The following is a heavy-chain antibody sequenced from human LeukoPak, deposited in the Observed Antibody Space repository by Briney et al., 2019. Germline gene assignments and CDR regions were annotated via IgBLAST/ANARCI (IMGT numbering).Heavy chain of an antibody. D-gene: IGHD2-21*02. J-gene: IGHJ2*01. V-gene: IGHV3-21*04. CDR3: ARDSCAGDCYSYLYFDL. Sequence: GGSLRLSCAASGFTFSSYSMNWVRQAPGKGLEWVSSISSSSSYIYYADSVKGRFTISRDNSRNSLYLQMNSLRTDDTALYYCARDSCAGDCYSYLYFDLWGRGTLVTVSS. CDR2: ISSSSSYI. CDR1: GFTFSSYS.